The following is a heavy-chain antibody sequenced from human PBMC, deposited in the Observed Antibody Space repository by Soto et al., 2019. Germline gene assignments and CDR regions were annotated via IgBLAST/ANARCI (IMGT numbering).Heavy chain of an antibody. Sequence: EVQLLESGGDLVQPGGSLSLSCAASGFTFSSSAMSWVRQAPGKGLEWVSTIGSSGGGTYYADSVRGRFTIFRDNSRDTLYLQMSSLRAEDTAVYYCARGAYGTGWRNYFDYWGQGFLVTVSS. D-gene: IGHD6-19*01. CDR1: GFTFSSSA. CDR2: IGSSGGGT. V-gene: IGHV3-23*01. J-gene: IGHJ4*02. CDR3: ARGAYGTGWRNYFDY.